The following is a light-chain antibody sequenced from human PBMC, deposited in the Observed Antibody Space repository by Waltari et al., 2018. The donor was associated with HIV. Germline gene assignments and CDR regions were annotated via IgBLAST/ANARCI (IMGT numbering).Light chain of an antibody. CDR3: AAWDDSLSGFV. CDR1: GSNIGRSN. CDR2: HDH. V-gene: IGLV1-44*01. J-gene: IGLJ3*02. Sequence: QSVLTQPPSLAASPGHKINISCSGCGSNIGRSNVHWYQQLPSRAPKLIIDHDHRRPSGVSDRFTASKSGTSASLFISKLQAADEATYYCAAWDDSLSGFVFGGGT.